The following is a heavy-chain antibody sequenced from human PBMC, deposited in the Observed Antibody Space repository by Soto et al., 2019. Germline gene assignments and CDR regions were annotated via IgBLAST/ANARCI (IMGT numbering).Heavy chain of an antibody. CDR3: ARLIGNSWLDS. CDR1: GDSVSTNSAA. V-gene: IGHV6-1*01. Sequence: SQSLSLTCVISGDSVSTNSAAWTWIRQSPSRGLEWLGRTYYRSQWYYGYATSVKSRITINPDTFKNHLSLHLNSVIPEDTAVYYCARLIGNSWLDSWGQGTLVTVSS. J-gene: IGHJ5*01. CDR2: TYYRSQWYY. D-gene: IGHD2-8*01.